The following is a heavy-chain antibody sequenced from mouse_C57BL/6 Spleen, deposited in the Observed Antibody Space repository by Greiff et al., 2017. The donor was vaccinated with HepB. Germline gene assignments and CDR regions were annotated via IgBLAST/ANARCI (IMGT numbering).Heavy chain of an antibody. D-gene: IGHD1-1*01. CDR3: ARWITTVVATDYFDY. CDR1: GYAFSSSW. CDR2: IYPGDGDT. J-gene: IGHJ2*01. V-gene: IGHV1-82*01. Sequence: QVQLQQSGPELVKPGASVQISCKASGYAFSSSWMNWVKQRPGEGLEWIGRIYPGDGDTNYNGTFKGKATLTADKSSSTAYMQLSSLTSEDSAVYFCARWITTVVATDYFDYWGQGTTLTVSS.